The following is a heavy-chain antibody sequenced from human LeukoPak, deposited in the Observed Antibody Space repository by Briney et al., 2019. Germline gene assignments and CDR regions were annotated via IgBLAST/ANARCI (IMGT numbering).Heavy chain of an antibody. CDR2: IIPIFGTA. V-gene: IGHV1-69*13. D-gene: IGHD1-26*01. CDR3: ARIDDYYHAFDL. Sequence: SVKVSCKASGGTFSSYAISWVRQAPGQGLEWMGGIIPIFGTANYAQKFQGRVTITADESTSTAYMELSSLRSEDTAVYYCARIDDYYHAFDLWGQGTMVTASS. J-gene: IGHJ3*01. CDR1: GGTFSSYA.